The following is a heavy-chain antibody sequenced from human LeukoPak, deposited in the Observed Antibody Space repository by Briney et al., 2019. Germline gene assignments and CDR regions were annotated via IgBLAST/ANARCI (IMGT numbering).Heavy chain of an antibody. D-gene: IGHD2-15*01. CDR2: IFYSGTT. Sequence: PSETLSLTCTVSGASVSSGSSYWGWIRQPPGKGLEWIGYIFYSGTTNYSPSLKSRVTMSLDTSENQFSLRLSSVTAADTAVYYCARTPVYCSGGSCYYYYAMDVWGQGTTVTVSS. J-gene: IGHJ6*02. CDR1: GASVSSGSSY. V-gene: IGHV4-61*01. CDR3: ARTPVYCSGGSCYYYYAMDV.